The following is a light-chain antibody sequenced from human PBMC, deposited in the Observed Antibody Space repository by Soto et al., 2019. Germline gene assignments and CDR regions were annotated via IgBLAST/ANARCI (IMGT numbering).Light chain of an antibody. CDR2: HNS. CDR3: PSYDSSLSGSRV. V-gene: IGLV1-40*01. CDR1: SSNIGAGYD. Sequence: QSALTQPPSVSGAPGQRVTISCTGSSSNIGAGYDVHWYQQLPGTAPKLLIYHNSNRPSGVPDRFSGSKSGTSASLAITGLQAEDEADYYCPSYDSSLSGSRVFGTGTKVTVL. J-gene: IGLJ1*01.